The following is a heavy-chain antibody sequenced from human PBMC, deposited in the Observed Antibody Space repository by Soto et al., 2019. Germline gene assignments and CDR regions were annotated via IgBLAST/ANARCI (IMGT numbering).Heavy chain of an antibody. D-gene: IGHD3-16*01. J-gene: IGHJ4*02. CDR2: ISGGGGST. CDR1: GFSFSTYA. Sequence: GGSLRLSCAASGFSFSTYAMSWVRQAPGKGLEWVSSISGGGGSTYYPDSVKGRFTISRDNSKHTLYLQMNSLRAEDTAVYYCAKVPAYDYVWGSYYYFDYWGQGTLVTVSS. CDR3: AKVPAYDYVWGSYYYFDY. V-gene: IGHV3-23*01.